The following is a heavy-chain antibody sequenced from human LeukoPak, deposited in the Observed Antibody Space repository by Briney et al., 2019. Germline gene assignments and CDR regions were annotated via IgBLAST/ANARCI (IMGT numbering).Heavy chain of an antibody. J-gene: IGHJ6*04. CDR3: AREYQLYYYYYGMDV. CDR1: GFTFSSYW. CDR2: INSDGSST. V-gene: IGHV3-74*01. Sequence: GASLRLSCAASGFTFSSYWMHWVRQAPGKGLAWVSRINSDGSSTSYADSVKGRFTISRDNAKNTLYLQMNSLRAEDTAVYYCAREYQLYYYYYGMDVWGKGTTVTVSS. D-gene: IGHD2-2*01.